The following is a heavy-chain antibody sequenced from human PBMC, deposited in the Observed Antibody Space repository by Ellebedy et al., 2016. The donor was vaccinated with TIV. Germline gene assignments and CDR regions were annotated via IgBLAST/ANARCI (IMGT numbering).Heavy chain of an antibody. V-gene: IGHV4-34*01. CDR2: INHSGST. J-gene: IGHJ4*02. CDR3: ARAFQCSSGWAFDY. D-gene: IGHD6-19*01. CDR1: GGSLSSDY. Sequence: MPSETLSLTCAVHGGSLSSDYWSWIRQSPEKGLEWIGEINHSGSTSYNPSLKSRVSISVDTPKKQFSLKLSSVTAADTAVYYCARAFQCSSGWAFDYWGQGTLVTVSS.